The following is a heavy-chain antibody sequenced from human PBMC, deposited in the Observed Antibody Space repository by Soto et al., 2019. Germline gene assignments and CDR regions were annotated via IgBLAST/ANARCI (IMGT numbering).Heavy chain of an antibody. J-gene: IGHJ4*02. V-gene: IGHV1-8*01. Sequence: QVQLMQSGAEVKKPGASVKVSCKASGYNFGEYDINWVRQAPGQGLEWMGWVNPRSGNTGYAPKFPGRITMSRDSSTGTAYMELRRLTSEDTAVYYCARGGHVVVVTAALDYWGQGTLVTVSS. CDR3: ARGGHVVVVTAALDY. D-gene: IGHD2-21*02. CDR2: VNPRSGNT. CDR1: GYNFGEYD.